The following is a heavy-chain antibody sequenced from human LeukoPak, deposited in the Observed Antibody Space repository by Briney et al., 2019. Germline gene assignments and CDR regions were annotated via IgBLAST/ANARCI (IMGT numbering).Heavy chain of an antibody. V-gene: IGHV6-1*01. CDR1: GDSVSSNSAA. Sequence: SQTLSLTCAISGDSVSSNSAAWDWIRQSPSRGLEWLGRTYYRSKWYNDYAVSVKSRITINPDTSKNQFSLQLNSVTPEDTAVYYCARDRAAAGIIFYYYMDVWGKGTTVTVSS. D-gene: IGHD6-13*01. J-gene: IGHJ6*03. CDR2: TYYRSKWYN. CDR3: ARDRAAAGIIFYYYMDV.